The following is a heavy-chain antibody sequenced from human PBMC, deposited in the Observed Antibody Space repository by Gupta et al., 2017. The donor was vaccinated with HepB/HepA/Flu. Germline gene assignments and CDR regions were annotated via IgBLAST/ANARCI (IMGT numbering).Heavy chain of an antibody. CDR3: ARDQRIAARPESDGMDV. V-gene: IGHV3-21*01. CDR1: GFTFSSYS. D-gene: IGHD6-6*01. CDR2: ISSSSSYI. Sequence: EVQLVESGGGLVKPGGSLRLSCAASGFTFSSYSMNWVRQAPGKGLEWVSSISSSSSYIYYADSVKGRFTISRDNAKNSLYLQMNSLRAEDTAVYYCARDQRIAARPESDGMDVWGQGTTVTVSS. J-gene: IGHJ6*02.